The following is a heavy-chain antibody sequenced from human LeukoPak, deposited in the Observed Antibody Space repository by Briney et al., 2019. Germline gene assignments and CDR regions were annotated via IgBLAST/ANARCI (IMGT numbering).Heavy chain of an antibody. D-gene: IGHD3-22*01. CDR3: ARGQHYYDSSGSFDY. J-gene: IGHJ4*02. V-gene: IGHV4-4*02. CDR2: IYHSGST. Sequence: SETLSLTCAVSGGSISSSNWWSWVRQPPGKGLEWIGEIYHSGSTNYNPPLKSRITISVDKSKNQFSLKLSSVTAADTAVYYCARGQHYYDSSGSFDYWGQGTLVTVSS. CDR1: GGSISSSNW.